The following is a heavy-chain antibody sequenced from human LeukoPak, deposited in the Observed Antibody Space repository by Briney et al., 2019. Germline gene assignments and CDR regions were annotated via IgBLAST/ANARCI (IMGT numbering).Heavy chain of an antibody. CDR1: GVSISSYY. V-gene: IGHV4-59*07. CDR2: MYYSWST. J-gene: IGHJ4*02. D-gene: IGHD3-22*01. Sequence: SDTLSLTRTVSGVSISSYYWRWMRQPPGKGLAWVGYMYYSWSTNYKPSLTSRVTISVDTPKNEFSLKLGSVTAADTAVYYCESGDSSGYYYSYFDYWGQGTLVTVSS. CDR3: ESGDSSGYYYSYFDY.